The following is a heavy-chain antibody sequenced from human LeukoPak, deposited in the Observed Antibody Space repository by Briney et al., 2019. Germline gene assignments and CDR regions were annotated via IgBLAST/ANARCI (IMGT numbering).Heavy chain of an antibody. CDR3: ARDSYYYGSGSYLPQEYNWFDP. V-gene: IGHV7-4-1*02. CDR2: INTNTGNP. D-gene: IGHD3-10*01. CDR1: GYTFTSYA. Sequence: ASVKVSCKASGYTFTSYAMNWVRQAPGQGLEWMGWINTNTGNPTYAQGFTGRFVFSLDTSVSTAYLQISSLKAEDTAVYYCARDSYYYGSGSYLPQEYNWFDPWGQGTLVTVSS. J-gene: IGHJ5*02.